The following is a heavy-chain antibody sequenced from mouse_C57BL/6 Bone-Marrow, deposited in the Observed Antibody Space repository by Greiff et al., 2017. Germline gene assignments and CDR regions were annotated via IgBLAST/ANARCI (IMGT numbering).Heavy chain of an antibody. CDR3: ARGIYYDYSLFAY. V-gene: IGHV3-6*01. CDR2: ISYDGSN. D-gene: IGHD2-4*01. Sequence: EVKLQESGPGLVKPSQSLSLTCSVTGYSITSGYYWNWIRQFPGNKLEWMGYISYDGSNNYNPSLKNRISITRDTSKNQFFLKLNSVTTEDTATYYCARGIYYDYSLFAYWGQGTLVTVSA. CDR1: GYSITSGYY. J-gene: IGHJ3*01.